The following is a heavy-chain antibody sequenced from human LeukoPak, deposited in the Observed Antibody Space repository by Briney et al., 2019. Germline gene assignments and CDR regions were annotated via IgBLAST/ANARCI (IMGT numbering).Heavy chain of an antibody. CDR1: GFTFSSYA. V-gene: IGHV3-7*01. J-gene: IGHJ4*02. CDR3: ARDRGSYN. Sequence: GGSLRLSCSASGFTFSSYAMHWVRQAPGKGLEWVANIKQDGSEKYYVDSVKGRFTISRDNAKNSLYLQMNSLRAEDTAVYYCARDRGSYNWGQGTLVTVSS. CDR2: IKQDGSEK. D-gene: IGHD1-26*01.